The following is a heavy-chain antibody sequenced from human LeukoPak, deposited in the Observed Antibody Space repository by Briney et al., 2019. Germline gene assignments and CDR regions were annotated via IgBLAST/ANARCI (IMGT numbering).Heavy chain of an antibody. CDR1: GFIFSSYW. D-gene: IGHD1-7*01. V-gene: IGHV3-7*03. CDR3: AKGYSWNYGLDY. Sequence: GGSLRLSCAASGFIFSSYWMSWVRQAPGRGLEWVANIKQGGSEKYYVDSVKGRFTISRDNAKNSLYLQMNSLRAEDTAVYYCAKGYSWNYGLDYWGQGTLVTVSS. CDR2: IKQGGSEK. J-gene: IGHJ4*02.